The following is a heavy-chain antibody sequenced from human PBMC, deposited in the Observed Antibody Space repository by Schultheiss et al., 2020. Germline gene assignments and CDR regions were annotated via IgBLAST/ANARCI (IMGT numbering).Heavy chain of an antibody. D-gene: IGHD4-11*01. CDR3: VNTITVFDS. J-gene: IGHJ4*02. V-gene: IGHV3-48*01. CDR2: ISSSSSTI. CDR1: GFTFSSYS. Sequence: GESLKISCAASGFTFSSYSMNWVRQAPGKGLEWVSYISSSSSTIYYADSVKGRFTISRDNSKNTLYLQMSSLRAEDTALYYCVNTITVFDSWGQGTLVTVSA.